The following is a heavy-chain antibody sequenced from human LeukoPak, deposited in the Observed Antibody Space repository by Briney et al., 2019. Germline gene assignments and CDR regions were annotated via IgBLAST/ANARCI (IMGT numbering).Heavy chain of an antibody. D-gene: IGHD2-2*01. J-gene: IGHJ5*02. CDR3: ARGPIAVVGSGWFDP. CDR2: INPNKIGT. Sequence: ASVKVSCKASGYTFTGYYMHWVRQAPGQGLEWMGWINPNKIGTNYAQKFQGRVTMTGDTSISTAYMELSRLTSDDTAVYYCARGPIAVVGSGWFDPWGQGTVVTVSS. V-gene: IGHV1-2*02. CDR1: GYTFTGYY.